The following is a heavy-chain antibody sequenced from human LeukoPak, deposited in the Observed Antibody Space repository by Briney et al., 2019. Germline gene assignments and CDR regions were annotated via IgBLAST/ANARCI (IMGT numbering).Heavy chain of an antibody. CDR2: ISAYNGNT. J-gene: IGHJ4*02. D-gene: IGHD3-22*01. V-gene: IGHV1-18*01. CDR3: ARVTSYYYDSSGYPDY. CDR1: GGTFSSYA. Sequence: ASVKVSCKASGGTFSSYAISWVRQAPGQGLEWMGWISAYNGNTNYAQKLQGRVTMTTDTSTSTAYMELRSLRSDDTAAYYCARVTSYYYDSSGYPDYWGQGTLVTVSS.